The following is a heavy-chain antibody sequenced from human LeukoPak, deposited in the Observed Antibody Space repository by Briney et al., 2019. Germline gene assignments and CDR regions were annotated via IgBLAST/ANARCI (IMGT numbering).Heavy chain of an antibody. CDR3: IYGYTLDF. D-gene: IGHD5-18*01. J-gene: IGHJ4*02. CDR1: GFTFSSYA. Sequence: GSLRLSCTASGFTFSSYAMSWVRQAPGKGLEWVSVIYSGGSTKYADSVKGRFTISRDNSKNTLYLQMNSLRADDTAVYYCIYGYTLDFWGQGTLVTVSS. V-gene: IGHV3-23*03. CDR2: IYSGGST.